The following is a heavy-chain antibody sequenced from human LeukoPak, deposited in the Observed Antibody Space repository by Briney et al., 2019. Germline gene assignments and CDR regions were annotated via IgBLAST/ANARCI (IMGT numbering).Heavy chain of an antibody. Sequence: SETLSLTCAVYGGSFSGYYWSWIRQPPGKGLEWIGEINHSGSTNYNPSLKSRVTISVDTSKNQFSLKLSSVTAADTAVYYCARGQSTYYYGSGSYYNVRLDPWGQGTLVTVSS. CDR2: INHSGST. CDR3: ARGQSTYYYGSGSYYNVRLDP. CDR1: GGSFSGYY. V-gene: IGHV4-34*01. D-gene: IGHD3-10*01. J-gene: IGHJ5*02.